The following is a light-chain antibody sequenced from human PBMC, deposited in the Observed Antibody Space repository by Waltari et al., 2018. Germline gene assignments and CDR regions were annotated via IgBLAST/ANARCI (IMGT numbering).Light chain of an antibody. J-gene: IGLJ2*01. CDR1: GSNLGAGYD. CDR2: GTS. CDR3: QSYDTSLSVV. V-gene: IGLV1-40*01. Sequence: QSVLTQPPSVSGAPGQRVSISCTGSGSNLGAGYDVHWYQQHPGKAPKLPIDGTSTRPPGVPDRFFGSQSGTSASLAITALQAEDEAEYYCQSYDTSLSVVFGGGTKLTVL.